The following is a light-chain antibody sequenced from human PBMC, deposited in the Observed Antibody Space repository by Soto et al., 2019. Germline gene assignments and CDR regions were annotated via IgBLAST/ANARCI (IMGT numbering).Light chain of an antibody. CDR3: SSYANSIPLYV. J-gene: IGLJ1*01. CDR1: SSDVGTYNY. Sequence: QSALTQPASVSGSPGQSITISCTGTSSDVGTYNYVSWYQQHPGKAPKLIIYEVSNRPSGVSDRFSGSKSGKTASLTVSGLQAEDEADYYCSSYANSIPLYVFGTGTKLTVL. CDR2: EVS. V-gene: IGLV2-14*03.